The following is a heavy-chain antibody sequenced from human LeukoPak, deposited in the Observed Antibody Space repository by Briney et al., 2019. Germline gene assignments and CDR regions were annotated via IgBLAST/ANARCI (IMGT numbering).Heavy chain of an antibody. V-gene: IGHV3-23*01. J-gene: IGHJ4*02. D-gene: IGHD3-10*01. CDR1: GFTFSSYA. CDR3: AKDYDGSGSYFYY. Sequence: GGSLRLSCAASGFTFSSYAMSWVRQAPGKGLEWVSAINGSGGSTYYADSVKGRFTISRDNSKNTLYLQMNNLRAEDTAVYYCAKDYDGSGSYFYYWGQGTLVTVSS. CDR2: INGSGGST.